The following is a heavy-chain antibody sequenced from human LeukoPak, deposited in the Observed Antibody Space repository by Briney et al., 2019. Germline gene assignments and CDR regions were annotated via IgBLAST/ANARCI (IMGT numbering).Heavy chain of an antibody. V-gene: IGHV3-7*03. Sequence: GGSLRLSCEASGFTFSSYWMSWVRQPPGKGLEGVANIKQDGSEKYYVDSVKGRFTISRDNAKNSLYLQMNSLRAEDTAVYYCARARYNWNDVADYWGQGTLVTVSS. CDR2: IKQDGSEK. CDR1: GFTFSSYW. D-gene: IGHD1-1*01. J-gene: IGHJ4*02. CDR3: ARARYNWNDVADY.